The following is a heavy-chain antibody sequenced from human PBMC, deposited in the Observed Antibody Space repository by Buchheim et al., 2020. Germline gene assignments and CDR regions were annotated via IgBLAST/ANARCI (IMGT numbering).Heavy chain of an antibody. D-gene: IGHD3-22*01. CDR3: ASFYYDSSGYYYLDY. CDR1: GGSISSYY. J-gene: IGHJ4*02. V-gene: IGHV4-59*01. CDR2: IYYSGST. Sequence: QVQLQESGPGLVKPSETLSLTCTVSGGSISSYYWSWIRQPPGKGLEWIGYIYYSGSTNYNPSLKSRVTISLDNSQKQVSLKLISVTAADTAVYYCASFYYDSSGYYYLDYWGQGTL.